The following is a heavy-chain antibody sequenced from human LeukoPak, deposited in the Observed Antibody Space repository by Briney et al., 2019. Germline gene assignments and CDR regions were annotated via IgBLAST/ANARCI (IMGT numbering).Heavy chain of an antibody. CDR2: ISSSSSYI. Sequence: GGSLRLSCAASGFTFSSYSMNWVRQAPGKGLEWVSSISSSSSYIYYADSVKGRFTIPRDNSKNTLYLQMNSLRAEDTAVYYCARKTDSGGQGDYWGPGTLVTVSS. CDR1: GFTFSSYS. V-gene: IGHV3-21*01. D-gene: IGHD3-22*01. J-gene: IGHJ4*02. CDR3: ARKTDSGGQGDY.